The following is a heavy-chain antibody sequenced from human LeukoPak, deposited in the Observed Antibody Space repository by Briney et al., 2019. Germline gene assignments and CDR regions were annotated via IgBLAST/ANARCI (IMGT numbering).Heavy chain of an antibody. CDR2: IYYSGST. V-gene: IGHV4-39*07. CDR1: GGSISSSSYY. J-gene: IGHJ5*02. CDR3: AREQEVMIVVVARNWFDP. Sequence: SETLSLTCTVSGGSISSSSYYWGWIRQPPGKGLEWIGSIYYSGSTYYNPSLKSRVTISVDTSKNQFSLKLSSVTAADTAVYYCAREQEVMIVVVARNWFDPWGQGTLVTVSS. D-gene: IGHD3-22*01.